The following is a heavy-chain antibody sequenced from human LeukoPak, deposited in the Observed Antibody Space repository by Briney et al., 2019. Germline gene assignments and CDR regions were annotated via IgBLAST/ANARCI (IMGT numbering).Heavy chain of an antibody. Sequence: GGSLRLSCAASGFTFGSYAMHWVRQAPGKGLEWVAAISYDGSDKYYADSVKGRFTISRDNSKNTLYLQVNSLRAEDTAVYYCARTHYFDYWGQGTLVTVSS. V-gene: IGHV3-30*04. CDR1: GFTFGSYA. CDR2: ISYDGSDK. J-gene: IGHJ4*02. CDR3: ARTHYFDY.